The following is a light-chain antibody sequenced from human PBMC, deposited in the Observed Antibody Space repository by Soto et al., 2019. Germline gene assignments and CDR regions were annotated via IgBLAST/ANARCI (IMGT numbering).Light chain of an antibody. Sequence: EIVLTQSPGTMSLSPGERVTLSCRASQTVTRSYLAWYQQKPGQPPRLLIYGASIRATGIPDRFSGSGSGTDFTLTISRLEPEDFAVYYCQQYGTSPRTFGQGTKVAIK. CDR2: GAS. J-gene: IGKJ1*01. CDR1: QTVTRSY. CDR3: QQYGTSPRT. V-gene: IGKV3-20*01.